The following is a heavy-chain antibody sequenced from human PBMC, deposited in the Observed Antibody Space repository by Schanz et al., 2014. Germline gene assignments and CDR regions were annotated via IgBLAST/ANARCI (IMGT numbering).Heavy chain of an antibody. V-gene: IGHV1-18*01. CDR3: ARERRVFDRVGLYDFDS. Sequence: QIQLVQSGPEVKKPGATVKVSCKASGYIFINSGISWVRQAPGQGLEWMGWISVYNHNKEYDQKFQGRVTMTTDTSTSTAYTALADLRSDNTAVYDCARERRVFDRVGLYDFDSRGHGAPVTVSS. D-gene: IGHD3-16*02. CDR2: ISVYNHNK. J-gene: IGHJ4*03. CDR1: GYIFINSG.